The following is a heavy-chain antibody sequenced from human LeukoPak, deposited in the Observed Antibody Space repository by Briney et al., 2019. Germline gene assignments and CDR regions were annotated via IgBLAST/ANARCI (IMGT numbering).Heavy chain of an antibody. CDR2: MYYSGTT. D-gene: IGHD2-21*02. V-gene: IGHV4-59*01. J-gene: IGHJ4*02. Sequence: SETLSLTCTVSGGSITSYYRSWIRQSPGKGLEWIGFMYYSGTTNYNPSLKSRVTISLGMSKNQFSLKLSSVTAADTAVYYCARLPMAVTPHVDYWGEGTLVTVSA. CDR3: ARLPMAVTPHVDY. CDR1: GGSITSYY.